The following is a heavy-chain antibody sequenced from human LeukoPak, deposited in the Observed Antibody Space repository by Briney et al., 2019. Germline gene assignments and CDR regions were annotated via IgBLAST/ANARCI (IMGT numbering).Heavy chain of an antibody. Sequence: ASVKVSCKASGYTFTSYGISWVRQAPGQGLEWMGWISAYNGNTNYAQKLQGRVTMTTDTSTSTAYMELRSLRSDDTAVYYCARGPPSETIWFTDYYGMDVWGQGTAVTVSS. J-gene: IGHJ6*02. D-gene: IGHD1/OR15-1a*01. CDR2: ISAYNGNT. V-gene: IGHV1-18*01. CDR3: ARGPPSETIWFTDYYGMDV. CDR1: GYTFTSYG.